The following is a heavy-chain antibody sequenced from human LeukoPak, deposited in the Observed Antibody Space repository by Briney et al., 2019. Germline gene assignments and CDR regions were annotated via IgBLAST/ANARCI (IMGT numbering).Heavy chain of an antibody. J-gene: IGHJ4*02. V-gene: IGHV4-59*01. Sequence: SETLSLTCAVYGGSFSSYYWSWIRQPPGKGLEWIGYIYYSGSTNYNPSLKSRVTISVDTSKNQFSLNLRSVTAADTAVYYCARESQYYFDYWGQGTLVTVSS. CDR2: IYYSGST. CDR3: ARESQYYFDY. CDR1: GGSFSSYY.